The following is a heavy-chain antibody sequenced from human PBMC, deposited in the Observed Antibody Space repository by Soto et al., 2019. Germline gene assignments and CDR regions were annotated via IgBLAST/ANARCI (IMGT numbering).Heavy chain of an antibody. D-gene: IGHD2-15*01. J-gene: IGHJ4*02. V-gene: IGHV3-33*01. CDR2: IWYDGSNK. Sequence: GGSLRLSFAASVLTFSSHCMHWVRQAQGKGLEWVAVIWYDGSNKYYADSVKGRFTISRDNSKNTLYLQMNSLRAEDTAVYYCARDGYCSGGSCYSVPVFDYWGQGTLVTVSS. CDR1: VLTFSSHC. CDR3: ARDGYCSGGSCYSVPVFDY.